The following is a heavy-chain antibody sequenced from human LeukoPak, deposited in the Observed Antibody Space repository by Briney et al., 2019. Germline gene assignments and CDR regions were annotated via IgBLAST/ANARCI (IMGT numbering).Heavy chain of an antibody. V-gene: IGHV3-9*01. D-gene: IGHD3-3*01. CDR1: GLTLDDYA. CDR3: ARLREIPVFGVVTKSTSYFDY. Sequence: GGSLRLSCAVSGLTLDDYAMHWVRQVPGKGLEWVSGISWNSDSIVQADSVKGRFTISRDNAKNSLYLQMNSLRAEDTAVYYCARLREIPVFGVVTKSTSYFDYWGQGTLVTVSS. J-gene: IGHJ4*02. CDR2: ISWNSDSI.